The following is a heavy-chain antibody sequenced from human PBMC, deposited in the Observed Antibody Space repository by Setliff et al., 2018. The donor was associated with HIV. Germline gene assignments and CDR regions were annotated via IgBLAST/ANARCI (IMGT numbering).Heavy chain of an antibody. CDR2: INPNSGGT. CDR3: ATKVHCTNGVCLDAFDT. V-gene: IGHV1-2*06. Sequence: GASVKVSCKASGYTFTGYFIHWVRQAPGQGLEWMGRINPNSGGTNYAQKFQGRVTMTRDTSINTAHMELSRLRSDDTAVYYCATKVHCTNGVCLDAFDTWGQGTMVTVSS. J-gene: IGHJ3*02. D-gene: IGHD2-8*01. CDR1: GYTFTGYF.